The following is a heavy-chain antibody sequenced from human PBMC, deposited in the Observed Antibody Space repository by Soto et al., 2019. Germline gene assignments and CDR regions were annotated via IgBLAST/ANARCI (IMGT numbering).Heavy chain of an antibody. D-gene: IGHD3-3*01. Sequence: SETLSLTCTVSGGSISSYYWSWIRQPPGKGLEWIGYIYYSGSTNYNPSLKSRVTISVDTSKNQFSLKLSSVTAADTAVYYCARDFYDFWSGADPGYYMDVWGKGATVTVSS. V-gene: IGHV4-59*01. CDR2: IYYSGST. CDR1: GGSISSYY. CDR3: ARDFYDFWSGADPGYYMDV. J-gene: IGHJ6*03.